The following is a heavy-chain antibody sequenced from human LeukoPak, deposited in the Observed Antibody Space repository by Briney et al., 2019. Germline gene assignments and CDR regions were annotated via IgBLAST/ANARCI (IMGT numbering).Heavy chain of an antibody. V-gene: IGHV1-2*02. J-gene: IGHJ4*02. Sequence: ASVTLSCKSSGSTFTGYYMHWVWLAPGPGLGRMGWINPNSSGTNYAQKFQGRVTTTRDTSISTAYMELLRVRPAETAMLYCARAGVYYDSSGYDDYWGQGTLVTVSS. D-gene: IGHD3-22*01. CDR3: ARAGVYYDSSGYDDY. CDR2: INPNSSGT. CDR1: GSTFTGYY.